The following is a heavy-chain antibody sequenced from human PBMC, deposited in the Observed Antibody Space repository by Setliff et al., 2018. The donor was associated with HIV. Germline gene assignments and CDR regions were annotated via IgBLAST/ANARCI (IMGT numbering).Heavy chain of an antibody. D-gene: IGHD3-3*01. J-gene: IGHJ5*02. Sequence: SVKVSCKASGGTFSSYAINWVRQAPGQGLEWMGGIIAIFGTGKYAQKFQGRVTITADESTCTVYMELSSLRSEDTAVYYCARVLLRTNAVYGVVSNRFDPWGQGSLVTVSS. CDR1: GGTFSSYA. V-gene: IGHV1-69*13. CDR2: IIAIFGTG. CDR3: ARVLLRTNAVYGVVSNRFDP.